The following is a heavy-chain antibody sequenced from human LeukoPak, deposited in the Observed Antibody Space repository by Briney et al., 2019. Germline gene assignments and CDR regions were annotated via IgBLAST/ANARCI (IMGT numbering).Heavy chain of an antibody. CDR2: MNPDGSVK. Sequence: GGSLRLSCAASGFTFSRSWMSWVRQAPGKGLGWVAEMNPDGSVKGYVDSMQGRFTISRDNAKNSVFLQMNSLRAEDTAVYYCARDPQNGALDIWGQGTMVTVSS. D-gene: IGHD1-1*01. CDR1: GFTFSRSW. CDR3: ARDPQNGALDI. J-gene: IGHJ3*02. V-gene: IGHV3-7*01.